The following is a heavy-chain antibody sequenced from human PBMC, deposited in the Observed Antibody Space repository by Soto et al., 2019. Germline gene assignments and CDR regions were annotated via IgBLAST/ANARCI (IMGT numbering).Heavy chain of an antibody. CDR3: AKDGRSPKIVLMVYAISGGGAFDI. CDR1: GFTFSSYA. V-gene: IGHV3-23*01. Sequence: GGSLRLSCAASGFTFSSYAMSWVRQAPGKGLEWVSAISGSGGSTYYADSVKGRFTISRDNSKNTLYLQMNSLRAEDTAVYYCAKDGRSPKIVLMVYAISGGGAFDIWGQGTMVTVSS. J-gene: IGHJ3*02. D-gene: IGHD2-8*01. CDR2: ISGSGGST.